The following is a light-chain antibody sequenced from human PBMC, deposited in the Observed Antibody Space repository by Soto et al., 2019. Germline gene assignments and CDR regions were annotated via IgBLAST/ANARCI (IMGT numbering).Light chain of an antibody. CDR3: SSYTTTSTYV. CDR1: SSDVGGYDY. Sequence: QSALTQPASVSGSPGQSITISCTGSSSDVGGYDYASWYQQHPGKAPKFMIYEVTNRPSGVSHRFSGSKSGSTASLTISGLQAEDEADYYCSSYTTTSTYVFGSGTKLAVL. J-gene: IGLJ1*01. V-gene: IGLV2-14*01. CDR2: EVT.